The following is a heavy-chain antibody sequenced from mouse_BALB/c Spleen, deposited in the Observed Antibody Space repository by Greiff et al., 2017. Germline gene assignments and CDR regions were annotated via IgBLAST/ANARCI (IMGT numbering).Heavy chain of an antibody. CDR2: IWAGGST. Sequence: VMLVESGPGLVAPSQSLSITCTVSGFSLTSYGVHWVRQPPGKGLEWLGVIWAGGSTNYNSALMSRLSISKDNSKSQVFLKMNSLQTDDTAMYYCAREDGNQYYYAMDYWGQGTSVTVSS. CDR1: GFSLTSYG. J-gene: IGHJ4*01. CDR3: AREDGNQYYYAMDY. D-gene: IGHD2-1*01. V-gene: IGHV2-9*02.